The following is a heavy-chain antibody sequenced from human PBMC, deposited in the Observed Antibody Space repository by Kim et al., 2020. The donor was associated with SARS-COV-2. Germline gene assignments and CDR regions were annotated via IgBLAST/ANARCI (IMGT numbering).Heavy chain of an antibody. J-gene: IGHJ4*02. CDR2: ISGRGGNT. CDR3: AKDPEGRPVVRGIQLYYFEK. Sequence: GGSLRLSCAASGFAFNDIIMSWVRQAPGKGLEWVATISGRGGNTYYADSVRGRFTVSRDNSRNTLYLQMDRLTADDTAVYYCAKDPEGRPVVRGIQLYYFEKWRRGHLVTVSS. V-gene: IGHV3-23*01. D-gene: IGHD3-10*01. CDR1: GFAFNDII.